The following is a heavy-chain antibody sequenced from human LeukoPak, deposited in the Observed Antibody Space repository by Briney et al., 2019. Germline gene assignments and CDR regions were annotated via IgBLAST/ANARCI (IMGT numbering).Heavy chain of an antibody. V-gene: IGHV5-51*01. CDR3: ARRRGTGMTATEIDY. J-gene: IGHJ4*02. CDR2: IYPGDSDT. D-gene: IGHD1-1*01. CDR1: GYSFTSYW. Sequence: GESLKISCKGSGYSFTSYWIGWVRQVPGKGLEWMGIIYPGDSDTRYSPSFQGQVTISADKSISTAYLQWSSLKASDTAMYYCARRRGTGMTATEIDYWGQGTLVTVSS.